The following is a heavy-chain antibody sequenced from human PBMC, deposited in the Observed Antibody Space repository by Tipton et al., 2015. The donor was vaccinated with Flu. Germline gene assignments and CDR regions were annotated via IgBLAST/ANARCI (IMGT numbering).Heavy chain of an antibody. CDR1: GGSFSGYY. Sequence: TLSLTCAVYGGSFSGYYWSWIRQPPGKGLEWIGVINHSGSTNYNPSLKSRVTISVDTSKNQFSLKLSSVTAADTAVYYCARGLGVVVGVAFDIWGQRDNDHRLV. V-gene: IGHV4-34*01. J-gene: IGHJ3*02. D-gene: IGHD2-15*01. CDR3: ARGLGVVVGVAFDI. CDR2: INHSGST.